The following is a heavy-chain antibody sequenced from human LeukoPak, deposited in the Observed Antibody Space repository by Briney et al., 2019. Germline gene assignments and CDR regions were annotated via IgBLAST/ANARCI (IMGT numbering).Heavy chain of an antibody. CDR1: GYTFTSHD. Sequence: ASVKVSCTASGYTFTSHDINWVRRATGQGLEWMGWNNPISGNRDYAQQFQGRVTMTMDTSIGTAYMEVSSLRSDDTAVYYCARAVASTGSKGYSYYMDVWGTGTTVTVSS. J-gene: IGHJ6*03. V-gene: IGHV1-8*01. CDR2: NNPISGNR. CDR3: ARAVASTGSKGYSYYMDV. D-gene: IGHD1-1*01.